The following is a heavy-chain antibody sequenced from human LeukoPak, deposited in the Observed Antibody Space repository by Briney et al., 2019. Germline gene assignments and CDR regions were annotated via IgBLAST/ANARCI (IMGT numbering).Heavy chain of an antibody. CDR1: GFTFSSYA. CDR2: ISGSGGST. V-gene: IGHV3-23*01. D-gene: IGHD4-17*01. J-gene: IGHJ4*02. CDR3: GRTDYAGSAMGH. Sequence: PGGSLRLSCAASGFTFSSYAMSSVRPAPGRGLEWVSAISGSGGSTYYADSVKGRFTISRDNAKNSLYLQMNSLRAEDTAVYFCGRTDYAGSAMGHWGQGTLVTVSS.